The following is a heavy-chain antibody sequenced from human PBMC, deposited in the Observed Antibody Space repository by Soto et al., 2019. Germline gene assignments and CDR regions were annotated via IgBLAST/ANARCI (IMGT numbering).Heavy chain of an antibody. CDR3: ARGREGYYGSGSYYRALYYYYAMDV. V-gene: IGHV4-59*01. J-gene: IGHJ6*02. D-gene: IGHD3-10*01. CDR1: GGSISSYY. Sequence: SETLSLTCTVSGGSISSYYWGWILQPPGKGREWIGYIYYSGSTNYNPSLKSRGTISVDTSKNQFSLKLSSVPAADTAVYYCARGREGYYGSGSYYRALYYYYAMDVWGQGTTVTVSS. CDR2: IYYSGST.